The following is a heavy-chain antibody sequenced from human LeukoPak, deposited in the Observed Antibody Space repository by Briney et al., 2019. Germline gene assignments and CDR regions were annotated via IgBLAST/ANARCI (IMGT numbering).Heavy chain of an antibody. J-gene: IGHJ4*02. CDR1: GFTFSSHA. CDR2: ISHDGSES. D-gene: IGHD4-17*01. V-gene: IGHV3-30-3*01. Sequence: GGSLRLSCAASGFTFSSHAMVWVRQAPGKGLEWVSFISHDGSESFHTESVKGRFTISRDNFKNTVDLQVSGLKEEDTAVYYCARELPYGDPQRALDYWGQGTLVTVSS. CDR3: ARELPYGDPQRALDY.